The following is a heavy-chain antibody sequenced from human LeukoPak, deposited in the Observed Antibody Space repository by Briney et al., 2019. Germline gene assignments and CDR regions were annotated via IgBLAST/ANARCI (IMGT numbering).Heavy chain of an antibody. Sequence: PSETLSLTCTVSGGSISSYYWSWIRQPPGKGLEWIGYVYSSGTTYYNPSLKSRVTISVDTSKNQFSLKLSSVTAADTAEYYCARVLASDSDYYYYGMDVWGQGTTVTVSS. D-gene: IGHD2-15*01. V-gene: IGHV4-59*01. CDR3: ARVLASDSDYYYYGMDV. CDR2: VYSSGTT. CDR1: GGSISSYY. J-gene: IGHJ6*02.